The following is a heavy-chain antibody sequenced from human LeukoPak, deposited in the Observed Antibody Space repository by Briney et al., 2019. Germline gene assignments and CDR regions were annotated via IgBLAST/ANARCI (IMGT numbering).Heavy chain of an antibody. D-gene: IGHD2-2*01. J-gene: IGHJ4*02. CDR2: IGTDGSST. V-gene: IGHV3-74*01. CDR1: GFSFSSYE. CDR3: ARDRYCSSASCYGGDY. Sequence: GGSLRLSCAASGFSFSSYEMNWVRQAPGKGLVWVSRIGTDGSSTSYADSVKGRFTISRDNAKNTLYLQMNSLRAEDTAVYYCARDRYCSSASCYGGDYWGQGTLVTVSS.